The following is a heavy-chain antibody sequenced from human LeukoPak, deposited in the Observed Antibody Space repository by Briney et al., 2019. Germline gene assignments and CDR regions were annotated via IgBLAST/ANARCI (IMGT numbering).Heavy chain of an antibody. CDR2: ISGSGDNTVMSGSGENT. Sequence: GGSLRLSCAASGFTFSTTAMGWVRQAPGKGLEWLSVISGSGDNTVMSGSGENTYYADSVRGRFTISRDNSKNTLYLQMNSLRAEDTAVYSRARGYCTSSSCYNDYWGQGTLVTVSS. J-gene: IGHJ4*02. D-gene: IGHD2-2*02. V-gene: IGHV3-23*01. CDR3: ARGYCTSSSCYNDY. CDR1: GFTFSTTA.